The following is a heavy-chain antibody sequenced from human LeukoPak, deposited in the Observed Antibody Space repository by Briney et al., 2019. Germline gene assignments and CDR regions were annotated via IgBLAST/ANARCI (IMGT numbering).Heavy chain of an antibody. CDR1: GFTFSSYA. V-gene: IGHV3-7*03. CDR2: VNRDGSET. Sequence: AGGSLRLSCAASGFTFSSYAMSWVRQVPGRGPEWVANVNRDGSETYYLDSVKGRFTISKDNAKNSLYLQMNNLRAEDTALYHCARNNGMDVWGQGTTVIVSS. J-gene: IGHJ6*02. CDR3: ARNNGMDV.